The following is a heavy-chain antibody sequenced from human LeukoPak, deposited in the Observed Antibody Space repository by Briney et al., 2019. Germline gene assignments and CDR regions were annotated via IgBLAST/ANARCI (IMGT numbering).Heavy chain of an antibody. CDR1: GFNFNMFA. CDR3: AKEQRIRHCSEGVCMEGYYFDY. D-gene: IGHD2-8*01. CDR2: LSRGGGST. Sequence: GGSLRLSCTGSGFNFNMFAIDWVRQAPGQGLEWVSGLSRGGGSTNYADSVKGRFTISGDKSRNMVILQMNSLRPEDTAVYYCAKEQRIRHCSEGVCMEGYYFDYWGQGTLVTVSS. V-gene: IGHV3-23*01. J-gene: IGHJ4*02.